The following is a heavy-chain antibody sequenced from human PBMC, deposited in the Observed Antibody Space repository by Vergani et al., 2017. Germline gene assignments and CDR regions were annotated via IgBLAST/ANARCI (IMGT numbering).Heavy chain of an antibody. Sequence: QVQLVESGGGVVQPGRSLRLSCAASGFTFSSYGMHWVRQAPGKGLGWVAVIWYDGSNTYYADSVKGRFTISRDNSKNTLYLQMNSLRAEDTAVYYCAKDVAGTGNYFDYWGQGTLVTVSS. CDR1: GFTFSSYG. CDR3: AKDVAGTGNYFDY. CDR2: IWYDGSNT. V-gene: IGHV3-33*06. D-gene: IGHD6-19*01. J-gene: IGHJ4*02.